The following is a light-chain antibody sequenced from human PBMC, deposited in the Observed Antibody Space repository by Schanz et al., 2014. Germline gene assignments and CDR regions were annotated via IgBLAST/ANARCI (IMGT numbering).Light chain of an antibody. V-gene: IGKV3-11*01. Sequence: EIVLPQSPATLSLSPGERATLSCRASQSVSSYLAWYQQKPGQAPRLLIYDASNRATGIPARFSGSGSGTDFTLTISRLEPEDFAVYYCQQYGNSPRFSFGQGTKLEIK. CDR2: DAS. CDR1: QSVSSY. J-gene: IGKJ2*03. CDR3: QQYGNSPRFS.